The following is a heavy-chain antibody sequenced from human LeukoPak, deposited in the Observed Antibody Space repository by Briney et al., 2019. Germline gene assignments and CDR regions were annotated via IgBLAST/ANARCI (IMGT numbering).Heavy chain of an antibody. CDR3: ARDSEGDLFDY. CDR2: IYSGGST. D-gene: IGHD2-21*02. J-gene: IGHJ4*02. V-gene: IGHV3-66*02. Sequence: GGSLRLSCAASGLTFSSYAMSWVRQAPGKGLEWVSVIYSGGSTYYADSVKGRFTISRDNSKNTLYLQMNSLRAEDTAVYYCARDSEGDLFDYWGQGTLVTVSS. CDR1: GLTFSSYA.